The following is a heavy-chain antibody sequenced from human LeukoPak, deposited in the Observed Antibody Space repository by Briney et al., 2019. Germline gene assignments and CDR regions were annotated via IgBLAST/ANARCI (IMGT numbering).Heavy chain of an antibody. CDR2: VSGNGGST. Sequence: PGGSLRLPCAASGFTFSSYAMSWVRQAPGKGLEWVSAVSGNGGSTYYADSAKGRFTISRDNSKNTLSLQMNSLRAEDTAVYYCAKGTFVGIIDYWGQGTLVTVSS. V-gene: IGHV3-23*01. CDR3: AKGTFVGIIDY. J-gene: IGHJ4*02. D-gene: IGHD1-26*01. CDR1: GFTFSSYA.